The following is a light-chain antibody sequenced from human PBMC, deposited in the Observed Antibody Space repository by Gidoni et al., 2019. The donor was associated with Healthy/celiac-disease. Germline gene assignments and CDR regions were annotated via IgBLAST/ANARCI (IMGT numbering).Light chain of an antibody. CDR3: QHSYSTPPIT. Sequence: DIQMTQSPSSLSASVGDRVTITCRASQSISSYLNWYQQKPGKAPKLLIYASSSLQSGVPSRFSCSGSGTDFTLTISSLQPEDFATYFCQHSYSTPPITFGQXTRLEIK. CDR2: ASS. J-gene: IGKJ5*01. V-gene: IGKV1-39*01. CDR1: QSISSY.